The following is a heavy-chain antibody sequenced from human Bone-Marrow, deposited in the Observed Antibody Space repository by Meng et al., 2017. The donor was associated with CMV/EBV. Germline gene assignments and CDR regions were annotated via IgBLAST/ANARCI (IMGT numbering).Heavy chain of an antibody. CDR1: GFTFSSYG. V-gene: IGHV3-30*02. Sequence: GESLKISCAASGFTFSSYGMHWVRQAPGKGLEWVAFIRYDGSNKYYADSVKGRFTISRDNSKNTLYLQINSLRAEYTAVYYVANSGQLKAGDYFDYWGQGTLVTVSS. J-gene: IGHJ4*02. CDR2: IRYDGSNK. D-gene: IGHD5-18*01. CDR3: ANSGQLKAGDYFDY.